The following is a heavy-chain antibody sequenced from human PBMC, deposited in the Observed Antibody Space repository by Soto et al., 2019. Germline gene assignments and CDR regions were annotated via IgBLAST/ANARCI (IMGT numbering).Heavy chain of an antibody. CDR3: TKRVPDY. V-gene: IGHV3-23*01. Sequence: GGSLRLSCAASGFTFSRYWMHWVRQAPGKGLVWVSVITSGGDDTYYADSVRGRFTITRDNSKNTLYLQMNSLRVEDTAVYYCTKRVPDYWGQGTLVTVSS. CDR1: GFTFSRYW. CDR2: ITSGGDDT. J-gene: IGHJ4*02. D-gene: IGHD3-10*01.